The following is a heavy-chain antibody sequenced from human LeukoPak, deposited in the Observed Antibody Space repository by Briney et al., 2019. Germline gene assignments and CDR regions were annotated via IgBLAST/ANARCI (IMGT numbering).Heavy chain of an antibody. CDR3: ASQYDFWSGYYSAYYYYYMDV. CDR2: IYYSGST. D-gene: IGHD3-3*01. Sequence: SETLSLTCTVSGGSISSSSYYWGWIRQPPGKGLEWIGSIYYSGSTYYNPSLKSRVTISVDTSKNQFSLKLSSVTAADTAVYYCASQYDFWSGYYSAYYYYYMDVWGKGTTVTVSS. CDR1: GGSISSSSYY. J-gene: IGHJ6*03. V-gene: IGHV4-39*01.